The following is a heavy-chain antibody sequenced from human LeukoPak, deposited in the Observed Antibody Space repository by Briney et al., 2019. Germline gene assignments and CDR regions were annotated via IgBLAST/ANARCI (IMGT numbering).Heavy chain of an antibody. J-gene: IGHJ5*02. CDR1: GFTFSNAW. D-gene: IGHD1-1*01. CDR3: TTDRRDRNDDWFDP. Sequence: RSGGSLRLSCAASGFTFSNAWMSWVRQAPGKGLEWVGRIKSKTDGGTTDYAAPVKGRFTISRDDSKNTLYLQMNSLKTEDTAVYYCTTDRRDRNDDWFDPWGQGTLVTVSS. CDR2: IKSKTDGGTT. V-gene: IGHV3-15*01.